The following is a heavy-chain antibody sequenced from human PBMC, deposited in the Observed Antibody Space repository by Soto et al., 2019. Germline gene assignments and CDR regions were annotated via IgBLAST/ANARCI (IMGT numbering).Heavy chain of an antibody. D-gene: IGHD3-16*01. J-gene: IGHJ6*02. V-gene: IGHV4-34*01. CDR1: GGSFGTYY. CDR2: INHRGST. CDR3: GRVRMMTATFYYYYAMDV. Sequence: QVQLQQWGAGVLKPSETLSLTCAVYGGSFGTYYWSWIRQPPGKGPEWIGEINHRGSTNYSPSLKSRVTLSVDTSKNQFSLKLTSVTAADTAMYYCGRVRMMTATFYYYYAMDVWGQGTTVTVSS.